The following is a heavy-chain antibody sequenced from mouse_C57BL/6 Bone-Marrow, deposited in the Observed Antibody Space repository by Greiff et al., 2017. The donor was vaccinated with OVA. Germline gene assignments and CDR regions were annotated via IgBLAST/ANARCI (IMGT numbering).Heavy chain of an antibody. CDR2: ISSGGSYT. D-gene: IGHD2-4*01. CDR1: GFTFSSYG. Sequence: EVQRVESGGDLVKPGGSLKLSCAASGFTFSSYGMSWVRQTPDKRLEWVATISSGGSYTYYPDSVKGRSPISSDTTKNTLYLQMSSLKSEYTAMSYCARLIYYYYDYYAMDYWGQGTSVTVSS. J-gene: IGHJ4*01. CDR3: ARLIYYYYDYYAMDY. V-gene: IGHV5-6*01.